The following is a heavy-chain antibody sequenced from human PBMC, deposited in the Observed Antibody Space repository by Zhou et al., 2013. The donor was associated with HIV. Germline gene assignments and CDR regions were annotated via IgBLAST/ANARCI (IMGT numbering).Heavy chain of an antibody. D-gene: IGHD3-10*01. CDR2: IIPILGVA. CDR3: TTSNGADPGSVVQYDRFDP. Sequence: QVQLVQSGAEVKKPGSSVTVSCKASGGTFDRHAISWVRQAPGQGLEWMGGIIPILGVAKYAQKFQGRVTITADESTGTAYMKLNSLRSEDTAVFYCTTSNGADPGSVVQYDRFDPWGQGTLVTV. V-gene: IGHV1-69*04. CDR1: GGTFDRHA. J-gene: IGHJ5*02.